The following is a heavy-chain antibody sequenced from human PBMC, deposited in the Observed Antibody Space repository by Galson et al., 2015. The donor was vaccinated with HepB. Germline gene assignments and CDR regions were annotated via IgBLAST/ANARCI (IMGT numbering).Heavy chain of an antibody. J-gene: IGHJ6*03. V-gene: IGHV3-33*01. CDR2: IWYDGSNK. D-gene: IGHD4-11*01. CDR1: GFTFSSYG. CDR3: ARVAYSNYGYYCYYMDV. Sequence: SLRLSCAASGFTFSSYGMHWVRQAPGKGLEWVAVIWYDGSNKYYADSVKGRFTISRDNSKNTLYLQMNSLRAEDTAVYYCARVAYSNYGYYCYYMDVWGKGTTVTVSS.